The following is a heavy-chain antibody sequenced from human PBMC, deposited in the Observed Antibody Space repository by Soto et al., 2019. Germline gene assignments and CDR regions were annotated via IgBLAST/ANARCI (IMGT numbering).Heavy chain of an antibody. V-gene: IGHV3-23*01. CDR2: ISSGGST. CDR3: AKGRSYYYYYGVDV. Sequence: PGGSLRLSCAASGVTFCSYSMNWVRQAPGKGLEWVSYISSGGSTYYADSVKGRFTISRDDSKSTLYLQMNSLRAEDTALYYCAKGRSYYYYYGVDVWGQGTTVTVSS. CDR1: GVTFCSYS. J-gene: IGHJ6*02.